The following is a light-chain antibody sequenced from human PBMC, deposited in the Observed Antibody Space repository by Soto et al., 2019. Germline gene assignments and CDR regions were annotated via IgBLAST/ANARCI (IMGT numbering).Light chain of an antibody. V-gene: IGKV1-39*01. J-gene: IGKJ2*01. Sequence: DIQMTQSPSSLSASVGDSVTITCRASQSISRYLNWFQQKPGKAPKLLIYAASSLQSGVPSRFSGSASGTDFTLTISSLVPEDFATYDCQQSHSTPPTCGQGTKVEIK. CDR2: AAS. CDR3: QQSHSTPPT. CDR1: QSISRY.